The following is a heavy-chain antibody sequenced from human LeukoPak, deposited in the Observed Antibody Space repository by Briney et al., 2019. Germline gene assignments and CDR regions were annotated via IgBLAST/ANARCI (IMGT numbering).Heavy chain of an antibody. D-gene: IGHD7-27*01. CDR2: ISGSGGST. CDR3: AKVTGEATCFDY. CDR1: GFTFSSYA. Sequence: GGSLRLSCAASGFTFSSYAMSGVRQAPGKGLEWVSAISGSGGSTYYADSVKGRFTISRDNSKNTLYLQMNSLRAEDTAVYYCAKVTGEATCFDYWGQGTLVTVSS. J-gene: IGHJ4*02. V-gene: IGHV3-23*01.